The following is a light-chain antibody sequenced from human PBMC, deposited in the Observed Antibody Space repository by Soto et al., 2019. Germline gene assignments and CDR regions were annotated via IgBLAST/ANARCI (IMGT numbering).Light chain of an antibody. J-gene: IGKJ5*01. V-gene: IGKV1-12*01. CDR2: TAS. CDR3: QQANSFPVT. Sequence: DIQMTQSPSSLSASIGDRVTITCRASQGISSWLAWYQQKPGKAPKLLTYTASTLQTGVPSRFSGSGCGTEFTLTITSLQPEDFATYFCQQANSFPVTFGQGTRLEIK. CDR1: QGISSW.